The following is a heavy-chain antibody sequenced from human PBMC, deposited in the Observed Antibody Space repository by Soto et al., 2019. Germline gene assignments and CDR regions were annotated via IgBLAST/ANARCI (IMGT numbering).Heavy chain of an antibody. CDR2: IYYSGST. Sequence: PSETLSLTCTVSGGSISSSSYYWGWIRQPPGKGLEWIGSIYYSGSTYYNPSLKSRVTISVDTSKNQFSLKLSSVTAADTAVYYCARSNYGSGSYLDYWGQGTLVTV. D-gene: IGHD3-10*01. CDR1: GGSISSSSYY. V-gene: IGHV4-39*01. CDR3: ARSNYGSGSYLDY. J-gene: IGHJ4*02.